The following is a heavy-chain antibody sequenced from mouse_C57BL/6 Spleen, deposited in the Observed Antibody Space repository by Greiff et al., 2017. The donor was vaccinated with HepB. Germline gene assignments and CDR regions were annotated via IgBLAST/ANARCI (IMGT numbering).Heavy chain of an antibody. Sequence: QVQLQQSGAELMKPGASVKLSCKATGYTFTGYWIEWVKQRPGHGLEWIGEILPGSGSTNYNEKFKGKATFTADTSSNTAYMQLSSLTTEDSAIYYCARWPPIYYDYDGGYYFDYWGQGTTLTVSS. CDR1: GYTFTGYW. V-gene: IGHV1-9*01. CDR2: ILPGSGST. D-gene: IGHD2-4*01. CDR3: ARWPPIYYDYDGGYYFDY. J-gene: IGHJ2*01.